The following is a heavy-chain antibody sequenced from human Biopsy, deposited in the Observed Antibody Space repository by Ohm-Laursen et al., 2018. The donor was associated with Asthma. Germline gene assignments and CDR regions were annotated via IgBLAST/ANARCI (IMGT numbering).Heavy chain of an antibody. Sequence: ASVKVSCKSLGGTFDTYVIGWVRQAPGQGLEWMGGINSVFGTTTYPQKFQDRVTITADDSTSTVYMELSSLRSEDTAVYYCAREAGSCISRTCYSLDFWGQGTLVTVSS. V-gene: IGHV1-69*13. CDR1: GGTFDTYV. CDR3: AREAGSCISRTCYSLDF. D-gene: IGHD2-2*01. CDR2: INSVFGTT. J-gene: IGHJ4*02.